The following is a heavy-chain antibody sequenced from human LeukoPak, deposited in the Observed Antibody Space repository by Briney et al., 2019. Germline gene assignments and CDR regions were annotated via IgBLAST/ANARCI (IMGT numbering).Heavy chain of an antibody. D-gene: IGHD3-10*01. J-gene: IGHJ4*02. CDR3: ARKNYFASGSYSDFDF. Sequence: ASVTVSCKASGYAFTSNPMYWMRQAPGQGLEWMGWINTVNGDTKCSQNFQGRITITRDTSASTAYMELSGLGSEDTAVYYCARKNYFASGSYSDFDFWGQGTLVTVSS. V-gene: IGHV1-3*04. CDR2: INTVNGDT. CDR1: GYAFTSNP.